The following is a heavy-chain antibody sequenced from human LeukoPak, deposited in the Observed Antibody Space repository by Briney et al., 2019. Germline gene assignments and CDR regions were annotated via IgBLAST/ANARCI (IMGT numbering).Heavy chain of an antibody. CDR1: RFNFRSYW. V-gene: IGHV3-7*05. D-gene: IGHD3-10*01. CDR2: IKPDGSQK. J-gene: IGHJ3*02. Sequence: GGSLRLSCVGSRFNFRSYWMSWVRQAPGKGLEWVANIKPDGSQKYFVDSVKGRFTISRDNAKNSMYLQMTSLRAEDTALYYCVRDGMGGIKAFDMWGQGTMVIVSS. CDR3: VRDGMGGIKAFDM.